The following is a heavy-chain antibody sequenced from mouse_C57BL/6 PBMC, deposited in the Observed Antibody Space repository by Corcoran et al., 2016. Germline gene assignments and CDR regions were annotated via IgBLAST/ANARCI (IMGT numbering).Heavy chain of an antibody. J-gene: IGHJ3*01. D-gene: IGHD2-4*01. V-gene: IGHV1-76*01. CDR3: ARGGYYDYDAGFAY. CDR1: GYTFTDYY. Sequence: QVQLKQSGAELVRPGASVKLSCKASGYTFTDYYINWVKQRPGQGLEWIARIYPGSGNTYYNEKFKGKATLTAEKSSSTAYMQLSSLTSEDSAVYFCARGGYYDYDAGFAYWGQGTLVTVSA. CDR2: IYPGSGNT.